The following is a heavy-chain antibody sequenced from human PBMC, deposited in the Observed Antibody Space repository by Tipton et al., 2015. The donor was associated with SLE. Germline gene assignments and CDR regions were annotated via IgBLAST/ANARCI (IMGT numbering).Heavy chain of an antibody. Sequence: LSCAASGFTVSSNYMSWVRQAPGKGLEWVSVIYSGGSTYYADSVKGRFTISRDNSKNTLYLQMNSLRAEDTAVYYCARTPHCSSTSCLQYYFDYWGQGTLVTVSS. V-gene: IGHV3-66*01. CDR3: ARTPHCSSTSCLQYYFDY. D-gene: IGHD2-2*01. CDR2: IYSGGST. J-gene: IGHJ4*02. CDR1: GFTVSSNY.